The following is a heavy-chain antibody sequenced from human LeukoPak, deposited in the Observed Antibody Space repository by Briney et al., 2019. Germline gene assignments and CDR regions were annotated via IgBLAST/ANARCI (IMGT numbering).Heavy chain of an antibody. V-gene: IGHV3-30-3*01. CDR2: ISYDGSNK. CDR3: AREGLWSGYLGAFDI. Sequence: GGSLRLSCAASGFTFSSYAMHWVRQAPGKGLEWAAVISYDGSNKYYADSVKGRFTISRDNSKNTLYLQMNSLRAEDTAVYYCAREGLWSGYLGAFDIWGQGTMVTVSS. CDR1: GFTFSSYA. J-gene: IGHJ3*02. D-gene: IGHD3-3*01.